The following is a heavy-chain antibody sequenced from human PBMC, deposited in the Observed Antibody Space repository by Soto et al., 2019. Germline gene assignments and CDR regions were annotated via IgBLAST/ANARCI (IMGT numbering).Heavy chain of an antibody. J-gene: IGHJ6*02. CDR1: GGSISSGDYY. Sequence: SETLSLTCTVSGGSISSGDYYWSWIRQPPGKGLEWIGYIYYSGSTYYNPSLKSRVTISVDTSKNQFSLKLSSVTAADTAVYYCARVFWRITGTPPGSYYYGMDVWGQGTTVTVSS. CDR2: IYYSGST. V-gene: IGHV4-30-4*01. CDR3: ARVFWRITGTPPGSYYYGMDV. D-gene: IGHD1-20*01.